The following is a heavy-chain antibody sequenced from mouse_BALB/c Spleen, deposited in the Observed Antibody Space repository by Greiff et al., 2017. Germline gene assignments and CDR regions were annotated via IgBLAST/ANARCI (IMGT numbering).Heavy chain of an antibody. CDR2: ISYSGST. J-gene: IGHJ3*01. CDR1: GDSITSGY. Sequence: DVKLVESGPSLVKPSQTLSLTCSVTGDSITSGYWNWIRKFPGNKLEYMGYISYSGSTYYNPSLKSRISITRDTSKNQYYLQLNSVTTEDTATYYCARGGYGNPWFAYWGQGTLVTVSA. CDR3: ARGGYGNPWFAY. D-gene: IGHD2-10*02. V-gene: IGHV3-8*02.